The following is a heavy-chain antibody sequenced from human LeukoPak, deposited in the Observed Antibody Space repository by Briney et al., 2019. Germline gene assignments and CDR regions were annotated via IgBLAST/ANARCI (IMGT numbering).Heavy chain of an antibody. CDR3: ARDAGYNIDY. CDR2: ISSSGSTI. D-gene: IGHD5-24*01. J-gene: IGHJ4*02. CDR1: GFIFSRYE. Sequence: GGSLRLSCGASGFIFSRYEMNWVRQAPGKGLEWVSYISSSGSTIYYAASVKGRFTISRDNAKNSLYLQMNSLRAEDTAVYYCARDAGYNIDYWGQGTLVTVSS. V-gene: IGHV3-48*03.